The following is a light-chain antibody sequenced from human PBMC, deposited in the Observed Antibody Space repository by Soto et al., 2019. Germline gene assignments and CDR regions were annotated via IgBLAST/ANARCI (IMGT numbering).Light chain of an antibody. CDR3: RQRSNWPST. CDR2: DAS. J-gene: IGKJ4*01. Sequence: EIVLTQSPATLSLSPGERAALSCRASQSVSSYLAWYQQKPGQAPRLLIYDASKRAPGIPARFTGSGSGTDFTPTISSLEPEDFAVYFCRQRSNWPSTFGGGTKVEI. V-gene: IGKV3-11*01. CDR1: QSVSSY.